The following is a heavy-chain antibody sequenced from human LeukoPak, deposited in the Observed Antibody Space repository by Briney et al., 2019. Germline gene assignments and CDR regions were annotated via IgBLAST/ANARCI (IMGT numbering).Heavy chain of an antibody. V-gene: IGHV4-61*05. CDR1: GGSINSSSYY. D-gene: IGHD3-10*01. CDR2: PYYSGST. CDR3: ARQGYGSGSYYFDY. Sequence: PSETLSLTRTVSGGSINSSSYYWGWIRQPPGKGLEWIGNPYYSGSTNYDPSLMSGVTISVDASKNQFSLKLSSVTAADTAVYYCARQGYGSGSYYFDYWGQGTLVSVSS. J-gene: IGHJ4*02.